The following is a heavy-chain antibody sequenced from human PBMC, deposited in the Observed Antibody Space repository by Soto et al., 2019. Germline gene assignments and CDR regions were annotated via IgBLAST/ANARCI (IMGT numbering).Heavy chain of an antibody. D-gene: IGHD5-18*01. J-gene: IGHJ6*02. V-gene: IGHV3-30*18. Sequence: GGSLRLSCAASGFTFRGYGMHWVRQAPGRGLEWVALMSYDGSIKYYADSVRGRFTISRDNSKNTLYLQMNSLRAEDTAVYYCANSEYSRYKNIDVWGQGTTVTVSS. CDR3: ANSEYSRYKNIDV. CDR2: MSYDGSIK. CDR1: GFTFRGYG.